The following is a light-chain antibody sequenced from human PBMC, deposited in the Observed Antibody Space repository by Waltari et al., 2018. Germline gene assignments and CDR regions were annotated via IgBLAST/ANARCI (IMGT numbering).Light chain of an antibody. CDR2: KIS. Sequence: DVVLTQSPLSLPVTLGQPASISCTSSKGLVRHDGNTFLNWFQQRPGQSPRRLIYKISNRESGVPDRFSGSGSGTDLTLKISRVEAEDVGVYYCMQHSFWPLTFGRGTRVEIK. J-gene: IGKJ4*01. CDR1: KGLVRHDGNTF. CDR3: MQHSFWPLT. V-gene: IGKV2-30*02.